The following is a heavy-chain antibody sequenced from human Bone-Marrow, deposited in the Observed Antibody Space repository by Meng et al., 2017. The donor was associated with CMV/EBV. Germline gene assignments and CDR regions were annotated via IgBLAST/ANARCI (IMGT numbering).Heavy chain of an antibody. D-gene: IGHD1-26*01. CDR1: GGSISSYY. CDR3: AGVGISNDAFDI. J-gene: IGHJ3*02. CDR2: IYYSGST. Sequence: SETLSLTCTVSGGSISSYYWSWIRQPPGKGLEWIGYIYYSGSTNYNPSLKSRVTISVDTSKNQFSLKLSSVTAADTAVYYCAGVGISNDAFDIWGQGTMVTVSS. V-gene: IGHV4-59*01.